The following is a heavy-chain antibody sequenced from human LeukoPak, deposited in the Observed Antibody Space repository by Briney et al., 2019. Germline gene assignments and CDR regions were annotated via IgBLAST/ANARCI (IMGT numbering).Heavy chain of an antibody. V-gene: IGHV3-23*01. CDR3: ARGGAYDYGVLDA. CDR1: GFTFSSYA. Sequence: GGSLRLSCAASGFTFSSYAMSWVRQAPGKGLEWVSAISGSGGSTYYADSVKGRFTISRDNSKNTLYLQMNSLRAEDTAVYYCARGGAYDYGVLDAWGQGTLVTVSS. J-gene: IGHJ5*02. CDR2: ISGSGGST. D-gene: IGHD4/OR15-4a*01.